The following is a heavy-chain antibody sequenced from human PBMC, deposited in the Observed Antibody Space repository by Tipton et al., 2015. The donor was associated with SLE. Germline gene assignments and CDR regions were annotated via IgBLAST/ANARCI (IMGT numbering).Heavy chain of an antibody. CDR1: GGSFSGYY. CDR2: INHSGST. V-gene: IGHV4-34*01. CDR3: ARRWLVLYYYGMDV. Sequence: TLSLTCAVYGGSFSGYYWSWIRQPPGKGLEWIGEINHSGSTNYNPSLKSRVTISVDTSKNQFSLKLSSVTAADTAVYYCARRWLVLYYYGMDVWGQGTTVTVSS. D-gene: IGHD6-19*01. J-gene: IGHJ6*02.